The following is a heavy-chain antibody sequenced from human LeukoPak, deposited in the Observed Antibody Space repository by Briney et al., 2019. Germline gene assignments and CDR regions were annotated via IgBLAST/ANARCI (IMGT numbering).Heavy chain of an antibody. V-gene: IGHV4-39*01. CDR3: ARHASVDGNWPRPLDY. Sequence: SETLSLTCTVSGGSISSSPYYWGWLPQPPGKGLEWIGNIYYSGSAYYNPSLKTRVTISVDTSKNQFSLKLTSVTAADTAVYYCARHASVDGNWPRPLDYWGQGSLVTVSS. J-gene: IGHJ4*02. CDR1: GGSISSSPYY. CDR2: IYYSGSA. D-gene: IGHD6-19*01.